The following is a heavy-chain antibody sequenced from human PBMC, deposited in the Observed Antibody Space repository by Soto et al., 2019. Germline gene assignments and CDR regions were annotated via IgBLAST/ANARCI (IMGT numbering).Heavy chain of an antibody. D-gene: IGHD4-17*01. CDR1: GGSISSGNDY. CDR2: ISYSGTT. Sequence: SETLSLTCTVSGGSISSGNDYWSWIRQPPGKGLEWIGFISYSGTTHYSASLRSRVSISVDTSKNQFSLDLSSVTAADTAVYYCATMGTPVTGLYYFDYWGQGTLVTVSS. J-gene: IGHJ4*02. CDR3: ATMGTPVTGLYYFDY. V-gene: IGHV4-30-4*01.